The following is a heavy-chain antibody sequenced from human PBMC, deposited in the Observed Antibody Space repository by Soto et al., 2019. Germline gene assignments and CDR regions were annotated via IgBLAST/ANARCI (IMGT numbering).Heavy chain of an antibody. CDR3: ASLGLGTF. Sequence: QVQLVQSGAEVKKPGSSVKVSCKASGGTFSSYTISWVRQAPGQGLEWMGRIIPILGIANYAQKFQGRVTISTDNSKSSAYMDLMSLRSEDTAVYYCASLGLGTFWGQGALVTVSS. CDR1: GGTFSSYT. CDR2: IIPILGIA. J-gene: IGHJ4*02. V-gene: IGHV1-69*02. D-gene: IGHD7-27*01.